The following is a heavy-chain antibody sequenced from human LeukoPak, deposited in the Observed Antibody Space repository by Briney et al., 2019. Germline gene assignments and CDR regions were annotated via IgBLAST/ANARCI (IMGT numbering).Heavy chain of an antibody. V-gene: IGHV3-23*01. D-gene: IGHD3-10*01. CDR3: AKTMVRGVIEPSRAFDI. CDR1: GFTFSSFG. CDR2: ISGSGGST. Sequence: GGSLRLSCAASGFTFSSFGMSCVRQAPGKGLEWVSGISGSGGSTYYADSVKGRFTISRGNSKNTLYLQMNSLRAEDTAVYFCAKTMVRGVIEPSRAFDIWGQGTMVTVSS. J-gene: IGHJ3*02.